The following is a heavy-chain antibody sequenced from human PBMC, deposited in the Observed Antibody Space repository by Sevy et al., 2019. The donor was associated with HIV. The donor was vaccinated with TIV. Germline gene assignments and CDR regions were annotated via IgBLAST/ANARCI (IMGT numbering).Heavy chain of an antibody. V-gene: IGHV1-18*01. J-gene: IGHJ6*02. D-gene: IGHD2-21*01. CDR1: GYNFITYD. CDR3: ARAVLQVAVIVIPAYGMDV. Sequence: ASVKVSCKTSGYNFITYDISWVRQAPGQGLEWMGWISAYTGHTTYAQRLQDTVTMTTDTSTSTSWMELRSQRSDDTAVYYCARAVLQVAVIVIPAYGMDVWGQGTTVTVSS. CDR2: ISAYTGHT.